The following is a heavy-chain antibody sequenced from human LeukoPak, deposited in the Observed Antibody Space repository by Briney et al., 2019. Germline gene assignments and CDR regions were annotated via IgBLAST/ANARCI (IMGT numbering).Heavy chain of an antibody. D-gene: IGHD2-8*01. CDR2: IYPGDSDT. Sequence: GESLKISCKISGYILTNNWIGWVRQMPGKGLEWMGIIYPGDSDTRYSPSFQGQVTISADKSISTAYLQWSSLKASDTAMYYCASRRGYCTNGVCYHYFDYWGQGTLVTVSS. V-gene: IGHV5-51*01. CDR1: GYILTNNW. J-gene: IGHJ4*02. CDR3: ASRRGYCTNGVCYHYFDY.